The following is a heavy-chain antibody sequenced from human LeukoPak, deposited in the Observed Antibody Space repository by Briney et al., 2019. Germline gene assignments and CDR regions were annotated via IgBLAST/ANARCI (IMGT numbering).Heavy chain of an antibody. V-gene: IGHV3-48*03. J-gene: IGHJ4*02. CDR1: GFTFSNYE. D-gene: IGHD5-18*01. CDR3: AQIYTYGSSQFDY. CDR2: IISSGSTI. Sequence: GSLSLSCSASGFTFSNYEMNWVRPAPGKGLEWVSYIISSGSTIYYSDSVKGRFTISRDNAKNSLYLQMNSLRAEDTAVYYCAQIYTYGSSQFDYWGQGTLVTVSS.